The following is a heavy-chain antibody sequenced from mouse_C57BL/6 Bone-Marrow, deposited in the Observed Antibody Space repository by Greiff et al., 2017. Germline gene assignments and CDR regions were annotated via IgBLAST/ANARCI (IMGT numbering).Heavy chain of an antibody. CDR1: GYAFSSSW. CDR3: AHRVWFAY. V-gene: IGHV1-82*01. Sequence: QVQLQQSGPELVKPGASVKISCKASGYAFSSSWMTWVKQRPGKGLEWIGRIYPGDGDTNYNGKFKGKAALTADKSSSTAYMQLSSLTSEDSAVYFCAHRVWFAYWGQGTLVTVSA. J-gene: IGHJ3*01. CDR2: IYPGDGDT. D-gene: IGHD2-14*01.